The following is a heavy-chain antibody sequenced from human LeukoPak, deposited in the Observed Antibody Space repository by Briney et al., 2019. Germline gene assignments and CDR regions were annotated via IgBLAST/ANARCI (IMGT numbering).Heavy chain of an antibody. CDR3: ARVIRIVGANFDP. CDR1: GGSFSGYY. Sequence: SETLSLTCAVYGGSFSGYYWSWIRQPPGKGLEWIGEINHSGSTNYNPSLMSRVTISVDTSKNQFSLKLSSVTAADTAVYYCARVIRIVGANFDPWGQGTLVTVSS. V-gene: IGHV4-34*01. D-gene: IGHD1-26*01. J-gene: IGHJ5*02. CDR2: INHSGST.